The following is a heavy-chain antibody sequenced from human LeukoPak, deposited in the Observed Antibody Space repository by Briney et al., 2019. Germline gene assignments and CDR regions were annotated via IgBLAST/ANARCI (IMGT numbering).Heavy chain of an antibody. CDR1: GGTFSSYA. CDR3: ARLTPRTHSYDSSSYGDDY. D-gene: IGHD3-22*01. CDR2: IIPIFGTA. Sequence: SVKVSCKASGGTFSSYAISWVRQAPGQGLEWMGGIIPIFGTANYAQKFQGRVTITTDESTSTAYMELSSLRSEDTAVDYCARLTPRTHSYDSSSYGDDYWGQGTLVTVSS. J-gene: IGHJ4*02. V-gene: IGHV1-69*05.